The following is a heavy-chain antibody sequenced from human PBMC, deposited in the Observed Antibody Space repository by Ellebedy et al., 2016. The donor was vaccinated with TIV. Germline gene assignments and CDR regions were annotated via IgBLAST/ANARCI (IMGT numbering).Heavy chain of an antibody. CDR2: VNPSGTT. J-gene: IGHJ5*02. CDR3: SRDPALPRGRFDT. V-gene: IGHV4-34*01. CDR1: GGSFTGYF. Sequence: MPSETLSLTCAVYGGSFTGYFWSWIRQPPGKGLECIGNVNPSGTTNDNPYLKRRVTVSVDTSKNQFSLNQSSVTAADTAVYYCSRDPALPRGRFDTWGQGTLVTVSS.